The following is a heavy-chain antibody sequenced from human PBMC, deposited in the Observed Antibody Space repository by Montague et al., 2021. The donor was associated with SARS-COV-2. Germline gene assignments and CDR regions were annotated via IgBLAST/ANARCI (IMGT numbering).Heavy chain of an antibody. J-gene: IGHJ4*02. CDR3: AKGKHVHYDFWSGYRGGYFDY. Sequence: SLRLSCAASGFTFSSYAMRWVRQAPGKGLEWVSVIYSGGSSKYYADSVKGRFTISRDNSKNTLYLQMNSLRAEDTAVYYCAKGKHVHYDFWSGYRGGYFDYWGQGTLVTVSS. D-gene: IGHD3-3*01. CDR1: GFTFSSYA. CDR2: IYSGGSSK. V-gene: IGHV3-23*03.